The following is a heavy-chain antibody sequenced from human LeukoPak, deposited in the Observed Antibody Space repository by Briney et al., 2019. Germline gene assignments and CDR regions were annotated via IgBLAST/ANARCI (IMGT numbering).Heavy chain of an antibody. V-gene: IGHV4-39*07. J-gene: IGHJ3*02. CDR3: ARGDSSSSYVATFDI. CDR1: GGSISSITYY. CDR2: IYYSEST. D-gene: IGHD6-13*01. Sequence: SETLSLTCTVSGGSISSITYYWGWIRQPPGKGLEWIGSIYYSESTYYNPSLKSRVTISVDTSKNQFSLKLSSVTAADTAVYYCARGDSSSSYVATFDIWGQGTMVTVSS.